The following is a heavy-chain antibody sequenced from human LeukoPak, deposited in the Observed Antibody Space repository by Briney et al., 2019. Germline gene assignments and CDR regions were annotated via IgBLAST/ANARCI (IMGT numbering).Heavy chain of an antibody. Sequence: GGSLRLSCTVSGFTVSSNSMSWVRQAPGKGLEWVSFIYSDNTHYADSVKGRFTISRDNSKNTLYLQMNSLRAEDTAVYYCARSLHGSGSYTNYWGQGTLVTVSS. CDR2: IYSDNT. CDR1: GFTVSSNS. J-gene: IGHJ4*02. D-gene: IGHD3-10*01. CDR3: ARSLHGSGSYTNY. V-gene: IGHV3-66*03.